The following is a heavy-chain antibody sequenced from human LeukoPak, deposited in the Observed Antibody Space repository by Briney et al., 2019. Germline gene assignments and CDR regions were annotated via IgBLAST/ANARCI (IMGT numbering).Heavy chain of an antibody. CDR3: ASSYKLGASDI. Sequence: PGGSLRLSCAASGFTFSSYAMHWVRQAPGKGLEYVSAISSNGGSTYYANSVKGRFTISRDNSKNTLYLQMGSLRAEDMAVYYCASSYKLGASDIWGQGTMVTVSS. D-gene: IGHD2-2*02. V-gene: IGHV3-64*01. CDR1: GFTFSSYA. J-gene: IGHJ3*02. CDR2: ISSNGGST.